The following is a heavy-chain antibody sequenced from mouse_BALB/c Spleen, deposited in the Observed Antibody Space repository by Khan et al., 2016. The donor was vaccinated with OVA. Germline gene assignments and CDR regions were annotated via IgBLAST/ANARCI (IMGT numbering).Heavy chain of an antibody. CDR2: MSSCSSTI. CDR3: VRSGGNFHWYFDV. Sequence: EVELVESGGGLVQPGGSRKLSCAASGFTFSSFGMHWVRQAPKKGLEWVAYMSSCSSTIYYVDTVKGRFTISRDNPKHTLFLQMTSLRSEDTAMYDCVRSGGNFHWYFDVWGAGTSVTVSS. D-gene: IGHD2-1*01. J-gene: IGHJ1*01. V-gene: IGHV5-17*02. CDR1: GFTFSSFG.